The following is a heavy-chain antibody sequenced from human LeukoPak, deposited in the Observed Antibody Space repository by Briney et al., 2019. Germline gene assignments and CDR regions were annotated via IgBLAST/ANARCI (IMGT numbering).Heavy chain of an antibody. J-gene: IGHJ4*02. CDR2: INPSGGST. Sequence: VKVSCKTSGYRFTGYYLHWVRQAPGQGLEWMGIINPSGGSTSYAQKFQGRVTMTRDTSTSTVYMELSSLRSDDTAVYYCARARYDFWSGYRHNYFDYWGQGTLVTVSS. V-gene: IGHV1-46*01. D-gene: IGHD3-3*01. CDR1: GYRFTGYY. CDR3: ARARYDFWSGYRHNYFDY.